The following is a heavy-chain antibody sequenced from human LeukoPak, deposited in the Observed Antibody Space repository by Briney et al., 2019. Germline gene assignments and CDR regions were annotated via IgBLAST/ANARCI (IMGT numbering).Heavy chain of an antibody. CDR3: VKDYGGYFDY. Sequence: AGGSLRLSCSASGFTFSTYAMHWVRQAPGQELKYVSAISSNGGSTYYADSVKGRFTISRHNSKHTLYLQMSSLRGEGPAVYYCVKDYGGYFDYWGQGTLVSVFS. J-gene: IGHJ4*02. D-gene: IGHD4-23*01. V-gene: IGHV3-64D*09. CDR1: GFTFSTYA. CDR2: ISSNGGST.